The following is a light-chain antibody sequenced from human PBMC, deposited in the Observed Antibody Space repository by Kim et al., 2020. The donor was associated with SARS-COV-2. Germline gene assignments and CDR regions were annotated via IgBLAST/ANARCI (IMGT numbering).Light chain of an antibody. Sequence: QSALTQPPSVSGSPGQSVTISCTGTSSDVGSYDRVSWYQQPPGTAPKLIIYGVSNRPSGVPDRFSGSKSGNTASLTISGLQAEDETDYYCSSYTSSSTWVFGGGTKLTVL. CDR2: GVS. J-gene: IGLJ3*02. CDR1: SSDVGSYDR. V-gene: IGLV2-18*02. CDR3: SSYTSSSTWV.